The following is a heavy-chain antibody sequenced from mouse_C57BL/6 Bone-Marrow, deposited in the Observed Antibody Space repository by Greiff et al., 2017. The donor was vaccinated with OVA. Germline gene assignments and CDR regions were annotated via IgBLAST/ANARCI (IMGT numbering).Heavy chain of an antibody. CDR2: ISGGGGNT. CDR3: ARPFYYGSTFAY. J-gene: IGHJ3*01. V-gene: IGHV5-9*01. CDR1: GFTFSSYT. D-gene: IGHD1-1*01. Sequence: EVKVVESGGGLVKPGGSLKLSCAASGFTFSSYTMSWVRQTPEKRLEWVATISGGGGNTYYPDSVKGRFTISRDNAKNTLYLQMSSLRSEDTALYYCARPFYYGSTFAYWGQGTLVTVSA.